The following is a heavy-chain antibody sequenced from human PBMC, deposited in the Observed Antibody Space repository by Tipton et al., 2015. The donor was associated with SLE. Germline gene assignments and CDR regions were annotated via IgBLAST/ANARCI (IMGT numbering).Heavy chain of an antibody. CDR3: ARSGSAFDV. Sequence: TLSLTCTVSGGSISSSSYYWGWIRQPPGKGLEWIGRIYYSGSTYYNPSLKSRATISVDTSKNQFSLTLRSVTAADTAVYFCARSGSAFDVWGQGTVVTVSS. D-gene: IGHD1-14*01. CDR1: GGSISSSSYY. V-gene: IGHV4-39*07. J-gene: IGHJ3*01. CDR2: IYYSGST.